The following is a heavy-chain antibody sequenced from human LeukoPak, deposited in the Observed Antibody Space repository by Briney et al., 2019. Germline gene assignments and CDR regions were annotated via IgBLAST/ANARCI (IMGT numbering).Heavy chain of an antibody. Sequence: GGSLRLSCAASGFAFDDYGMSWVRQAPGKGLEWVSGINWNGGSTGYADSVKGRFTISRDNAKNSLYLQMNSLRAEDTAVYYCARVLRYYYYYYMDVWGKGTTVTVSS. CDR1: GFAFDDYG. CDR3: ARVLRYYYYYYMDV. J-gene: IGHJ6*03. CDR2: INWNGGST. V-gene: IGHV3-20*04.